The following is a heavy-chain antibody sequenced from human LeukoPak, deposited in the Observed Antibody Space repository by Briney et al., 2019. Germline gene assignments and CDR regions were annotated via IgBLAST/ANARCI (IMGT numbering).Heavy chain of an antibody. Sequence: SETLSLTCAVYGGSFSGYYWSWIRQPPGKGLEWIGSIYYSGSTYYNPSLKSRVTISVDTSKNQFSLELSSVTAADTAVYYCARLHPYYFDYWGQGTLVTVSS. CDR1: GGSFSGYY. CDR2: IYYSGST. V-gene: IGHV4-34*01. J-gene: IGHJ4*02. D-gene: IGHD4-11*01. CDR3: ARLHPYYFDY.